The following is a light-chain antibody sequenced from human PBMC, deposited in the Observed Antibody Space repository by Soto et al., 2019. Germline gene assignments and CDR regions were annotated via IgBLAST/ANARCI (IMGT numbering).Light chain of an antibody. CDR2: DVS. J-gene: IGLJ1*01. Sequence: QSVLPQPASLSVSPGQAITISCTGTSSDVGGYTYVSWYQQHPGKAPKFIIYDVSNRPSGVSNRFSGSKSGNTASLTISGLQAEDEADYYCSSYTTSNTRQIVFGTGTKVTVL. V-gene: IGLV2-14*01. CDR3: SSYTTSNTRQIV. CDR1: SSDVGGYTY.